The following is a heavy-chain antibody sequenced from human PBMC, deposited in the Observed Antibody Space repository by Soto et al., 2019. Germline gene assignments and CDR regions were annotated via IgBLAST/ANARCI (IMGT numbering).Heavy chain of an antibody. CDR3: ARDPLYDYGDLSHVFDM. J-gene: IGHJ3*02. Sequence: QVKLQESGPGLVKPSQTLSLSCTVSGDSMSRGDYYWSWIRQPPGKGLEWIGFIYHTGRTYYSPSLKGRVDISVDTSKNQFSLKLSSVPAADTAVYYCARDPLYDYGDLSHVFDMWGQGTMVTVSS. V-gene: IGHV4-30-4*01. CDR2: IYHTGRT. CDR1: GDSMSRGDYY. D-gene: IGHD4-17*01.